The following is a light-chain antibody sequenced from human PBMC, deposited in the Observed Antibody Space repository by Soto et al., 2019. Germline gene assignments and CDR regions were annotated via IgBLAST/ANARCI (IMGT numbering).Light chain of an antibody. CDR3: QQYNSWPQK. CDR2: HVS. V-gene: IGKV3-15*01. CDR1: ETVSTN. J-gene: IGKJ1*01. Sequence: ETVLTQSPATLSVSPGERVTLSSRASETVSTNLSWYQQRPGQSPRLLIYHVSTGATGIPARFSGRRSGTEFADTIISLQSKDFGVYYCQQYNSWPQKFGQGTKVDIK.